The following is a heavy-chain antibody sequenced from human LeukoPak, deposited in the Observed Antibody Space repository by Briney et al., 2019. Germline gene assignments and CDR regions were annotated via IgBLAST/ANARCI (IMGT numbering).Heavy chain of an antibody. Sequence: SGGSLRLPCAASGFTFSSYAMSWVRQAPGKGLEWVSAISGSGGSTYYADPVKGRFTISRDNSKNTLYLQMNSLRAEDTAVYYCAKDTAYYYGSGSFYFDYWGQGTLVTVSS. D-gene: IGHD3-10*01. CDR1: GFTFSSYA. CDR3: AKDTAYYYGSGSFYFDY. CDR2: ISGSGGST. V-gene: IGHV3-23*01. J-gene: IGHJ4*02.